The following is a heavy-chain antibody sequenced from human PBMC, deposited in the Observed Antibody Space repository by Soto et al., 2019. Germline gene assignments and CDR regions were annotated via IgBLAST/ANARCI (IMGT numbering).Heavy chain of an antibody. V-gene: IGHV1-69*13. CDR1: GGTLSSYA. D-gene: IGHD1-1*01. CDR2: IIPIFGTA. J-gene: IGHJ4*02. CDR3: ARDPATGYFDY. Sequence: GASVKVSCKASGGTLSSYAINWVRQAPGRGLEWMGGIIPIFGTANYAQKFQGRVTITADESTSTAYMELSSLRSEDTAVYYCARDPATGYFDYWGQGTLVTVTS.